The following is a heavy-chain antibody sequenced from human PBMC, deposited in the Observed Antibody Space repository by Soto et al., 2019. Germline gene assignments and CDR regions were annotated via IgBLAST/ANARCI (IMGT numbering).Heavy chain of an antibody. CDR1: GGTFSSYA. V-gene: IGHV1-69*01. J-gene: IGHJ6*02. Sequence: QVQLVQSGAEVKKPGSSVKVSCRASGGTFSSYAFSWVRQAPGQGLEWMGVIIPLVGSPKYAQKFQGRVTITADDSATTGYMELTGLRSDDTAVYYCARESSSPNYYYYGMDVWGQGTTVTVSS. CDR2: IIPLVGSP. CDR3: ARESSSPNYYYYGMDV. D-gene: IGHD2-2*01.